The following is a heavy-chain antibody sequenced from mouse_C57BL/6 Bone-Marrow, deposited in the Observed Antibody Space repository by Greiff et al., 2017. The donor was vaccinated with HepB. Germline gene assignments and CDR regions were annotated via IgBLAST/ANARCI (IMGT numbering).Heavy chain of an antibody. CDR2: IDPENGDT. D-gene: IGHD1-1*01. CDR3: TTRLYYYGSSYWYFDV. Sequence: EVKLQESGAELVRPGASVKLSCTASGFNIKDDYMHWVKQRPEQGLEWIGWIDPENGDTEYASKFQGKATITADTSSNTAYLQLSSLTSEDTAVYYCTTRLYYYGSSYWYFDVWGTGTTVTVSS. J-gene: IGHJ1*03. V-gene: IGHV14-4*01. CDR1: GFNIKDDY.